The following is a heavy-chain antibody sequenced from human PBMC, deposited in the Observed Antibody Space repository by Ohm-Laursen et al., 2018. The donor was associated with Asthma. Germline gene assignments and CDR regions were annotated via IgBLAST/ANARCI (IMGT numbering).Heavy chain of an antibody. Sequence: SETLSLTCAVSGGSISSSNWWSWVRQPPGKGLEWIGEIYHSGSTNYNPSLKSRVTISVDTSKNQFSLKLSSVTAADTAVYYCARYYGSGSYYNDYFDYWGQGTLVTVSS. CDR3: ARYYGSGSYYNDYFDY. CDR1: GGSISSSNW. J-gene: IGHJ4*02. D-gene: IGHD3-10*01. CDR2: IYHSGST. V-gene: IGHV4-4*02.